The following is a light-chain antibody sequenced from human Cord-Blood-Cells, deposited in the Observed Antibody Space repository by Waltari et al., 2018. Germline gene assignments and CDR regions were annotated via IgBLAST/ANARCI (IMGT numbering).Light chain of an antibody. CDR3: QRNDRLPVT. J-gene: IGKJ1*01. CDR2: GAS. V-gene: IGKV3-20*01. Sequence: EIVLTQSPGTLSLSTGERAPLSCRASQSVGRALIWYQQKPGQAPRLLIYGASTRATGIPDRFSGSGFGTDFSLTISRLEPEDFAVYYCQRNDRLPVTFGQGTKVEIK. CDR1: QSVGRA.